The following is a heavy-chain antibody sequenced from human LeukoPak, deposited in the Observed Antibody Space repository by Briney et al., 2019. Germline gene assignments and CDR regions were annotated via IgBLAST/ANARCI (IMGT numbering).Heavy chain of an antibody. Sequence: GGSLRLSCAASGFTLSRNAMHWVRQAPGKGLEWVAVISYDGSTKYYADSVKGRFTISRDNSKNTLYLQLNNLRAEDTAVYYCAKDKSYGMDVWGQGTTVTVSS. CDR3: AKDKSYGMDV. CDR2: ISYDGSTK. CDR1: GFTLSRNA. J-gene: IGHJ6*02. V-gene: IGHV3-30*18.